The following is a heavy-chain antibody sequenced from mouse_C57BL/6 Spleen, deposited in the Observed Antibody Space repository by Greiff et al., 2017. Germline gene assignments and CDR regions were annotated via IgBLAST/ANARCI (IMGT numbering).Heavy chain of an antibody. CDR3: ARYDHGGAMDY. V-gene: IGHV1-52*01. CDR2: IDPSDSET. D-gene: IGHD2-4*01. J-gene: IGHJ4*01. Sequence: VQLQQPGAELVRPGSSVKLSCKASGYTFTSYWMHWVKQRPIQGLEWIGNIDPSDSETHYNQKFKDKATLTVDKSSSTAYMQLSSLTSEDSAVYYCARYDHGGAMDYWGQGTSVTVSS. CDR1: GYTFTSYW.